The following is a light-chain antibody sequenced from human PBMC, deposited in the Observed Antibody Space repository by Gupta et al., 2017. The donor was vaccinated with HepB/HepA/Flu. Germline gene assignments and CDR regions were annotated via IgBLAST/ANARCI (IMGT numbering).Light chain of an antibody. V-gene: IGKV1-9*01. CDR3: QQWNSSPIT. Sequence: DIQLTQSPSSLSASVGDRVTITCRASQDINSYLIWYQQKPGKAPNLLIYAASTVQGGVPSRFSGSGSGTEFTLTISSRQPEDFATYYCQQWNSSPITFGQGTRLDIK. CDR1: QDINSY. J-gene: IGKJ5*01. CDR2: AAS.